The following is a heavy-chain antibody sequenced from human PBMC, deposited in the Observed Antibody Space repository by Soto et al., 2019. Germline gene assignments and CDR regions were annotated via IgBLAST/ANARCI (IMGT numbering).Heavy chain of an antibody. D-gene: IGHD2-21*01. CDR1: GGSFSGYY. CDR3: VKMNSQFYYEY. V-gene: IGHV4-34*01. J-gene: IGHJ4*02. Sequence: SETLSLTCAVYGGSFSGYYWTWIRQPPGTGLEWIGEINHSGSTNYNPSLKSRVTISVDTSKNLLFLQMSGLRPDDTAVYYCVKMNSQFYYEYWGQGILVTVSS. CDR2: INHSGST.